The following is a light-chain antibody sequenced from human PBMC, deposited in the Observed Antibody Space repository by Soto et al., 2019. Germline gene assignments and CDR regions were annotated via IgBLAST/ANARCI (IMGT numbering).Light chain of an antibody. CDR1: QSVSSN. J-gene: IGKJ5*01. Sequence: EILMTQSPATLSVSPGERATLSCRASQSVSSNLAWYQQKPGQAHRLLIYGASTRATGIPARFSGRGSGTEFTLTITSLQSEDFAVYYCQQYNNWPITFGQGTRLEI. CDR3: QQYNNWPIT. CDR2: GAS. V-gene: IGKV3-15*01.